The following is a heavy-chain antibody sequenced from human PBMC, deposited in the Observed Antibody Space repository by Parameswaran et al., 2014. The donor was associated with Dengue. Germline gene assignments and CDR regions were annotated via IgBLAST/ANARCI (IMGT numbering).Heavy chain of an antibody. CDR3: ARLYRRGALLDYYYTLDV. CDR2: IYYSGNT. Sequence: VRQAPGKGLEWIGTIYYSGNTYYNPSLKSRVTISVDTSKNQFSLKLSSVTAADTAVYYCARLYRRGALLDYYYTLDVWGQGTTVTVSS. J-gene: IGHJ6*02. D-gene: IGHD1-14*01. V-gene: IGHV4-39*01.